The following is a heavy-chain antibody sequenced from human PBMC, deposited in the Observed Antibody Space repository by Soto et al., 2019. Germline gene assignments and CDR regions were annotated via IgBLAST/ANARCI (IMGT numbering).Heavy chain of an antibody. V-gene: IGHV3-64*01. D-gene: IGHD3-10*01. Sequence: PGRSMRLSCAASGLSVCNSAVAWVRQAPGKGLDFVADIYSDGKRTYYGSSVKGRFTISRDNSKNTLYLQMGSLRVEDTAVYYCAKETPGNGYFDDWGQGTLVTVSS. CDR3: AKETPGNGYFDD. CDR2: IYSDGKRT. J-gene: IGHJ4*02. CDR1: GLSVCNSA.